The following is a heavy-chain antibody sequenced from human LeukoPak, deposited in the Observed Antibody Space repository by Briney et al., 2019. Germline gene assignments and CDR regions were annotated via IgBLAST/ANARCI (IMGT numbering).Heavy chain of an antibody. Sequence: PGRSLRLSCAASGFTFSSYAMHWVRQAPGKGLEWVAVISYDGSNKYYADSVKGRFTISRDNSKNTLYLQMNSLRAEDTAVYYCARGPIEMDPSRFQYYDFWSGYYYYFDYWGQGTLVTVSS. CDR1: GFTFSSYA. CDR2: ISYDGSNK. CDR3: ARGPIEMDPSRFQYYDFWSGYYYYFDY. J-gene: IGHJ4*02. D-gene: IGHD3-3*01. V-gene: IGHV3-30-3*01.